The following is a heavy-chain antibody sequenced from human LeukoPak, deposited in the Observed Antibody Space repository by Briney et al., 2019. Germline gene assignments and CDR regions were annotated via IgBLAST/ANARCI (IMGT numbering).Heavy chain of an antibody. CDR2: INPNSGGT. D-gene: IGHD2-8*01. V-gene: IGHV1-2*02. J-gene: IGHJ5*02. Sequence: ASVKVSCKASGYTFTCYYMHWVRQAPGQGLEWMGWINPNSGGTNYAQKFQGRVTMTRDTSISTAYMELSRLRSDDTAVYYCARVQEGGEDIVLKGGFDPWGQGTLVTVSS. CDR1: GYTFTCYY. CDR3: ARVQEGGEDIVLKGGFDP.